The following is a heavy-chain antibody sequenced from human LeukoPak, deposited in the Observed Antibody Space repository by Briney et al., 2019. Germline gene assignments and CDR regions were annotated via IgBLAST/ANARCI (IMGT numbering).Heavy chain of an antibody. V-gene: IGHV3-74*01. D-gene: IGHD6-13*01. CDR1: GLTSSSYW. CDR3: ASSIATAGSAAFDM. Sequence: PGGSLRLSCAVSGLTSSSYWMHWVRQAPGKGLVWVSRINGDGSTISYADSVKGRFTISRDNAKNTLYLQMNSLRAEDTAVYYCASSIATAGSAAFDMWGQGTMVTVSS. CDR2: INGDGSTI. J-gene: IGHJ3*02.